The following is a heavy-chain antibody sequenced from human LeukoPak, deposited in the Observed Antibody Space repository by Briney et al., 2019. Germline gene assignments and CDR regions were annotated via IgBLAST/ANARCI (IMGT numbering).Heavy chain of an antibody. J-gene: IGHJ2*01. D-gene: IGHD3-22*01. CDR2: IYHSGST. CDR1: GYSISSGYY. Sequence: PSETLSLTCTVSGYSISSGYYWGWIRQPPGKGLEWIGSIYHSGSTYYNPSLKSRVTISVDTSKNQFSLKLSSVTAADTAVYYCARDAHPPLITMIVVDSYWYFDLWGRGTLVTVSS. V-gene: IGHV4-38-2*02. CDR3: ARDAHPPLITMIVVDSYWYFDL.